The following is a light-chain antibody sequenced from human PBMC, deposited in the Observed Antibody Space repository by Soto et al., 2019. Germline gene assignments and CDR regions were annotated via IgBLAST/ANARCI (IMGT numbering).Light chain of an antibody. CDR2: EVV. CDR1: KNDIGVYDF. Sequence: TQPPSGSGSPGQSVAISCTGTKNDIGVYDFVSWYQHHPGKAPRLIIYEVVQRPSGVPDRFSGSKSGNTASLTVSGLQAADEADYFCKSYAGSNTYVFGSGTKSPS. V-gene: IGLV2-8*01. J-gene: IGLJ1*01. CDR3: KSYAGSNTYV.